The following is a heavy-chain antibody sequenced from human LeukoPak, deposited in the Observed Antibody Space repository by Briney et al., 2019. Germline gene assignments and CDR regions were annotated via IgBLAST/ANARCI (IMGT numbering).Heavy chain of an antibody. D-gene: IGHD2-21*02. CDR2: ISNGKT. Sequence: PGGSLRLSCAASGFPFSSHAMSWVRQPPGKGLEWVSAISNGKTYYADSVRGRFTISRDDCKNTVYLQMNSLRDEDTALYYCVREAGYCASVCLKSNWFDPWGQGTLVTVSS. J-gene: IGHJ5*02. V-gene: IGHV3-23*01. CDR3: VREAGYCASVCLKSNWFDP. CDR1: GFPFSSHA.